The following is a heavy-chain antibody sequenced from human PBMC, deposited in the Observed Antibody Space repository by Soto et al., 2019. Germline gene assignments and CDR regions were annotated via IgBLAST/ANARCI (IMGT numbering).Heavy chain of an antibody. CDR2: IYYMWDT. V-gene: IGHV4-39*01. CDR1: GYSISTNNYY. CDR3: ATVGGGYLASPSGY. J-gene: IGHJ4*02. D-gene: IGHD1-26*01. Sequence: QLQLQESGPGLVKPSETLSLPCTVSGYSISTNNYYWGWIRQPPGKGREWIGSIYYMWDTYYNPSLMGRVTISVDTSKNQFSLRLSFVTAADTAGYYCATVGGGYLASPSGYWGQGTLVTVSS.